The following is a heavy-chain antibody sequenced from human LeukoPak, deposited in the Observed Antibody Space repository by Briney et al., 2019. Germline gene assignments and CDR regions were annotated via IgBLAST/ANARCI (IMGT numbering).Heavy chain of an antibody. CDR2: IYTSGSS. D-gene: IGHD3-22*01. V-gene: IGHV4-61*02. Sequence: SETLSLTCTVSGGSISSGSYYWSWIRQPAGKGLEWIGRIYTSGSSNYNPSLKSRVTISVDTSRNQFSLKLSSVTAADTAVYYCARLDYYDSSGYSYAFDIWGQGTMVTVSS. CDR1: GGSISSGSYY. J-gene: IGHJ3*02. CDR3: ARLDYYDSSGYSYAFDI.